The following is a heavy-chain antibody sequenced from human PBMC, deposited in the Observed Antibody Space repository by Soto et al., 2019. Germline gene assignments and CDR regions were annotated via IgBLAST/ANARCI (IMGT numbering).Heavy chain of an antibody. CDR3: ARDYQYYDFWSGYYVDFGY. CDR2: INPSGGST. V-gene: IGHV1-46*01. CDR1: GYTFTSYY. Sequence: ASVKVSCKASGYTFTSYYMHWVRQAPGQGLEWMGIINPSGGSTSYAQKFQGRVTMTRDTSTSTVYMELRSLRSDDTAVYYCARDYQYYDFWSGYYVDFGYWGQGTLVTVSS. J-gene: IGHJ4*02. D-gene: IGHD3-3*01.